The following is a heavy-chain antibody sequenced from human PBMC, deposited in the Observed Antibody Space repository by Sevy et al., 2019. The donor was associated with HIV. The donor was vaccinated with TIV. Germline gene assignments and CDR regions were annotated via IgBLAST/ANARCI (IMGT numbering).Heavy chain of an antibody. Sequence: GGSLRLSCAASGFTFSSYWMHWVRQAPGKGLVWVSRIKTDGSDTSYADSVKDRFTISRDNTKNTRYLQMNSLRAEDTAVYYCARRPTDQSGSYWFDPWGQGTLVTVSS. CDR1: GFTFSSYW. V-gene: IGHV3-74*01. J-gene: IGHJ5*02. CDR3: ARRPTDQSGSYWFDP. CDR2: IKTDGSDT. D-gene: IGHD1-26*01.